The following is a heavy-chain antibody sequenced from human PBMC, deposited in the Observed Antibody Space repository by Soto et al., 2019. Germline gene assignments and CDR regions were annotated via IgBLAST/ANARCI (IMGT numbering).Heavy chain of an antibody. J-gene: IGHJ5*02. Sequence: QVQLVESGGGLVKPGRSLRLSCAASGFTFSDYYMSWIRQTPGKGLEWVSYISDSGSTIYYADSVKGRFTISRDNAKNSLYLQMNSLRAEDTAVYYCARDPRRIIMVRGVLNWFDPWGQGTLVTVSS. V-gene: IGHV3-11*01. CDR3: ARDPRRIIMVRGVLNWFDP. CDR2: ISDSGSTI. D-gene: IGHD3-10*01. CDR1: GFTFSDYY.